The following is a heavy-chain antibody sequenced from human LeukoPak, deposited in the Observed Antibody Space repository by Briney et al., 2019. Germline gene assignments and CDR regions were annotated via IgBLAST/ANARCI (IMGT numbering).Heavy chain of an antibody. CDR3: ARDSRRYCSGGSCPVDY. CDR1: GYTFTSYY. J-gene: IGHJ4*02. CDR2: INPSGGST. D-gene: IGHD2-15*01. V-gene: IGHV1-46*01. Sequence: GASVKVSCKASGYTFTSYYMHRVRQAPGQGLEWMGIINPSGGSTSYAQKFQGRVTMTRDTSTSTVYMELSSLRSEDTAVYYCARDSRRYCSGGSCPVDYWGQGTLVTVSS.